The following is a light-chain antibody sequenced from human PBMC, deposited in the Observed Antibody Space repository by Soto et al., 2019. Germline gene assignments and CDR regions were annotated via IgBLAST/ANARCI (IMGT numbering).Light chain of an antibody. V-gene: IGKV3-15*01. CDR3: QQYHDWPPIT. Sequence: EIVMTQSPATLFVSPGERATLSCRASQTVSDDLAWYQQKPGQAPRLLIYGASTRATDIPARFSGGGCGTEFSLTISSLQSEDSAIYYCQQYHDWPPITFGPGTKVNI. J-gene: IGKJ3*01. CDR1: QTVSDD. CDR2: GAS.